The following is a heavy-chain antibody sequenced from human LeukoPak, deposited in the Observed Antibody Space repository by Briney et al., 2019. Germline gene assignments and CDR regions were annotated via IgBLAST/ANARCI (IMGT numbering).Heavy chain of an antibody. CDR3: ARDWGGSYYFDY. Sequence: ASVKVSCKASGYTFTSYGISWVRQAPGQGLEWMGWISAYNGNTNYAQKFQGRVTMTRDTSISTAYMELSRLRSDDTAVYYCARDWGGSYYFDYWGQGTLVTVSS. V-gene: IGHV1-18*01. CDR2: ISAYNGNT. CDR1: GYTFTSYG. D-gene: IGHD1-26*01. J-gene: IGHJ4*02.